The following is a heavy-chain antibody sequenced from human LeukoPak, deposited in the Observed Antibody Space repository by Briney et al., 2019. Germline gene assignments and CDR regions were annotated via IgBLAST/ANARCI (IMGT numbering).Heavy chain of an antibody. CDR1: GFTFSNYW. CDR3: ARDTVFGVIIGPRMDV. V-gene: IGHV3-7*01. Sequence: PGGSLRLSCAASGFTFSNYWRSWVRQVPGKGLEWVAIIKPDGSDKYYVDSVEGRFTISRDNAKNSLYLQMNSLRAEDTAIYYCARDTVFGVIIGPRMDVWGQGTTVTVSS. CDR2: IKPDGSDK. D-gene: IGHD3-3*01. J-gene: IGHJ6*02.